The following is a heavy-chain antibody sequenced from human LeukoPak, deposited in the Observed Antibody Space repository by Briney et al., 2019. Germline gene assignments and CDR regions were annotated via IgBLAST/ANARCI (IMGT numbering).Heavy chain of an antibody. CDR3: ARDVAVAGRTNWFDP. Sequence: SETLSLTCTVSGGSISSGSYYWSWIRQPAGKGLEWIGRIYTSGSTNYNPSLKSRVTISVDTSKNRFSLKLSSVTAADTAVYYCARDVAVAGRTNWFDPWGQGTLVTVSS. CDR1: GGSISSGSYY. V-gene: IGHV4-61*02. CDR2: IYTSGST. J-gene: IGHJ5*02. D-gene: IGHD6-19*01.